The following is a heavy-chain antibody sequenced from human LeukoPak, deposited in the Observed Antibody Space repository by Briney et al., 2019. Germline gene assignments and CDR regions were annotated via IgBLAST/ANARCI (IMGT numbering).Heavy chain of an antibody. Sequence: ASVKVTCKASGGTSSSYAISWVRQAPGQGLEWMGGIIPIFGTANYAQKFQGRVTITADKSTSTAYMELSSLRSEDTAVYYCASITGAAGINWFDPWGQGTLVTVSS. J-gene: IGHJ5*02. D-gene: IGHD6-13*01. CDR3: ASITGAAGINWFDP. V-gene: IGHV1-69*06. CDR2: IIPIFGTA. CDR1: GGTSSSYA.